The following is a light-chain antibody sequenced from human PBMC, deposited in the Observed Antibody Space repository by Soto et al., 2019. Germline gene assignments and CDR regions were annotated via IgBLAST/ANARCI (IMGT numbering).Light chain of an antibody. J-gene: IGKJ4*01. V-gene: IGKV3-20*01. CDR2: GAS. CDR3: QQYASSPPIT. CDR1: QSVSSSY. Sequence: EIVLTQSPGTLSLSPGERATLSCRASQSVSSSYLAWYQQKPGQAPRLLIYGASSRATGIPDRFSGSGSGTDFPLTISRLEPEDFAVYYCQQYASSPPITFGGGTKVEIK.